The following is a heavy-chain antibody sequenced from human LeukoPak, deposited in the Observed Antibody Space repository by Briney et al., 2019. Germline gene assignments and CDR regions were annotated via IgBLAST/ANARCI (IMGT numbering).Heavy chain of an antibody. J-gene: IGHJ4*02. V-gene: IGHV3-53*01. CDR1: GISVRGSY. CDR3: TRDLAGTTWSENDY. D-gene: IGHD6-13*01. Sequence: GGSLRLSCEVSGISVRGSYMSWVRQAPGKGLEWVSVIYSGDRTYYAESVKGRFTISRDTSKNTLYLQMNNLRADDTARYYCTRDLAGTTWSENDYWGQGTLVTISS. CDR2: IYSGDRT.